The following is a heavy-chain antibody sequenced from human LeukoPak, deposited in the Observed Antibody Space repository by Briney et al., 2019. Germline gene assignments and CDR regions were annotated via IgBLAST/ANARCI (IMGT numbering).Heavy chain of an antibody. Sequence: GGSLRLCCAASGFTFSSYAMNWVRQAPGKGLEWVSYISSGSSSIFYADSVKGRFTISRDNAKNSLYLQMNSLRVEDTAVYYCARGGIAARFAYWGQGTLVTVSS. D-gene: IGHD6-6*01. CDR3: ARGGIAARFAY. J-gene: IGHJ4*02. CDR1: GFTFSSYA. CDR2: ISSGSSSI. V-gene: IGHV3-48*04.